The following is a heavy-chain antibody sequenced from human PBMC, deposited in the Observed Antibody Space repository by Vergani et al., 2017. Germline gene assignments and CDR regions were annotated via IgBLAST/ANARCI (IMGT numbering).Heavy chain of an antibody. Sequence: VQLVQSGAEVRNPGASVTVSCTASGYIFKNYYIHWLRQAPGQAFEWMGILNPTTGHTTSAQKFMGRVDMTRDPSTDTSTRTVQMTLSSLRSEDTAVYYCARSIGYCAGATCRAYYFDHWGQGTRVTVSS. J-gene: IGHJ5*02. D-gene: IGHD2-21*01. CDR1: GYIFKNYY. CDR3: ARSIGYCAGATCRAYYFDH. CDR2: LNPTTGHT. V-gene: IGHV1-46*02.